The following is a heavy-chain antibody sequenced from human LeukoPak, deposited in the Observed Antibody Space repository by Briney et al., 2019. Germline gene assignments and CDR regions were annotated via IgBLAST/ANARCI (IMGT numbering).Heavy chain of an antibody. V-gene: IGHV1-2*02. CDR3: ARSDSSSWEIDY. J-gene: IGHJ4*02. D-gene: IGHD6-13*01. CDR1: GYTFTGYY. CDR2: INPNSGGT. Sequence: ASVKVSCKASGYTFTGYYMHWVRQAPGQGLEWMGWINPNSGGTNYAQKFQGRVTMTRDTSISTAYMELSRLRSDDTAVYYCARSDSSSWEIDYWGQGTLVTVSS.